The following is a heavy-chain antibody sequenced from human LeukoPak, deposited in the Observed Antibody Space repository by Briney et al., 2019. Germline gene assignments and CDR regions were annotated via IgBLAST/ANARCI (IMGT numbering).Heavy chain of an antibody. V-gene: IGHV3-73*01. CDR2: IRSKADNYAT. CDR3: TQSNY. CDR1: GFPFSNAW. J-gene: IGHJ4*02. Sequence: GGSLRLSCAASGFPFSNAWMSWVRQASGKGLEWVGRIRSKADNYATAYAASVQGRCTISRDDSKNTAYLQLNSLKTEDTAVYYCTQSNYWGQGALVTVSS.